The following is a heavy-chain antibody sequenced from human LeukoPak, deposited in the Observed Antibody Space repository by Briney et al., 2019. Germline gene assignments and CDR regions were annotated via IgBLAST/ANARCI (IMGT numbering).Heavy chain of an antibody. CDR1: GGSVSSSIYY. J-gene: IGHJ4*02. D-gene: IGHD3-9*01. CDR3: ASRNDILTGYVFDF. Sequence: PSETLSLTGTVSGGSVSSSIYYWGWIRQPPGKGLEWIGSIYYSGSTSYNPSLKSRVTISVDTSKNQFSLKLTSMTAADTAVYYCASRNDILTGYVFDFWGQGTLVTVSS. CDR2: IYYSGST. V-gene: IGHV4-39*01.